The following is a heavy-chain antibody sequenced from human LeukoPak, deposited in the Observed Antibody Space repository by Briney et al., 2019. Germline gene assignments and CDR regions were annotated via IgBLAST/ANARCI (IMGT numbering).Heavy chain of an antibody. V-gene: IGHV4-59*01. D-gene: IGHD3-16*01. CDR2: IYYSGST. CDR3: ARITVGGAFDI. Sequence: SETLSLTCTVSGGSISSYYLSWIRQPPGKGLEWIGYIYYSGSTNYNPSLKSRVTISVDTSKNQFSLKLSSVTAAHTAVYYCARITVGGAFDIWGQGTMVTVSS. CDR1: GGSISSYY. J-gene: IGHJ3*02.